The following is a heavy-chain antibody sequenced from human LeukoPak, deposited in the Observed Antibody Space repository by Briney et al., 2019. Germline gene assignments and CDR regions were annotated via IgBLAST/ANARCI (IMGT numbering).Heavy chain of an antibody. CDR2: INPNSGDT. J-gene: IGHJ6*03. CDR3: ARSAEHCNNGVCFTDYYLDV. CDR1: GYTFSGSY. V-gene: IGHV1-2*06. D-gene: IGHD2-8*01. Sequence: ASVKVSCKASGYTFSGSYIHWLRQPPGQGLEWMGRINPNSGDTNYPPKYQGRVTMTRDTSITTAYRELSSLTSDDTAVYFCARSAEHCNNGVCFTDYYLDVWGKGTTVTVSS.